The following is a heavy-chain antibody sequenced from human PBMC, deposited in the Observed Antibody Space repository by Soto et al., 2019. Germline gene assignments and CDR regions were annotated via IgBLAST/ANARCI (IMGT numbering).Heavy chain of an antibody. CDR3: ARCGVVATDYYYYGMDV. CDR1: GYSISSRYY. D-gene: IGHD2-21*01. V-gene: IGHV4-38-2*01. CDR2: IYHSGST. J-gene: IGHJ6*02. Sequence: SETLPLTSAVSGYSISSRYYWRWIRQPPGKGLEWIGSIYHSGSTYYNPSLKSRVTISVDTSKNQFSLKLSSVTAADTAVYYCARCGVVATDYYYYGMDVWGQGTTVTVSS.